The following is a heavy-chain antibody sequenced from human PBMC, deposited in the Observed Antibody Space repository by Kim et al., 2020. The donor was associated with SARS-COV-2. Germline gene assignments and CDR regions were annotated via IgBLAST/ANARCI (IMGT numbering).Heavy chain of an antibody. CDR3: AKDRAWSARGELFDH. Sequence: GGSLRLSCAASGFTFSTYAMTWVRQAPGKGLEWVSVVSCGGDSTYYADSLKGQFTISRDNSKSTLYLLMNSLRAEDTAVYYCAKDRAWSARGELFDHWGQGTLVTVSS. J-gene: IGHJ4*02. CDR2: VSCGGDST. D-gene: IGHD2-15*01. V-gene: IGHV3-23*01. CDR1: GFTFSTYA.